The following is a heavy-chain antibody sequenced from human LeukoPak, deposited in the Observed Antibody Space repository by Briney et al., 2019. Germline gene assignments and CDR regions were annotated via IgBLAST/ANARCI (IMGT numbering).Heavy chain of an antibody. CDR3: ARDPGYSYGGPHDYMDV. D-gene: IGHD5-18*01. CDR1: GGSISSGSYY. V-gene: IGHV4-61*02. J-gene: IGHJ6*03. CDR2: IYTSGST. Sequence: SQTLSLTCTVSGGSISSGSYYWSWIRQPAGKGLEWIGRIYTSGSTNYNPSLKSRVTMSVDTSKNQFSLKLSSVTAADTAVYYCARDPGYSYGGPHDYMDVWGKGTTVTVSS.